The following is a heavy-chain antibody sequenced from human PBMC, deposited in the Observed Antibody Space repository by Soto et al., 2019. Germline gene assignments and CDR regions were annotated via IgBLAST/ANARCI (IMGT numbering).Heavy chain of an antibody. J-gene: IGHJ6*02. CDR1: GYTFTSYD. V-gene: IGHV1-8*01. Sequence: ASVKVSCKASGYTFTSYDINWVRQATGQGLEWMGWMNPNSGNTGYAQKLQGRVTMTRNTSISTAYMELSSLRSEDTAVYYCARGDRMATIIGEGMDVWGQGTTVTVSS. CDR3: ARGDRMATIIGEGMDV. CDR2: MNPNSGNT. D-gene: IGHD5-12*01.